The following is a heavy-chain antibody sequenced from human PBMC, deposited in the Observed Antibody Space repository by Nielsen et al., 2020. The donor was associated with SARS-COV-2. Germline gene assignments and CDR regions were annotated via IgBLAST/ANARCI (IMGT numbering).Heavy chain of an antibody. D-gene: IGHD3-9*01. J-gene: IGHJ1*01. CDR2: ISGSGGST. Sequence: GGSLRLSCAASGFTFSSYAMSWVRQAPGKGLEWVSAISGSGGSTYYADSVKGRFTISRDNSKSTLYLQMNSLRAEDTAVYYCANLQTYDILTGYYTPGYFQHWGQGTLVTVSS. CDR3: ANLQTYDILTGYYTPGYFQH. CDR1: GFTFSSYA. V-gene: IGHV3-23*01.